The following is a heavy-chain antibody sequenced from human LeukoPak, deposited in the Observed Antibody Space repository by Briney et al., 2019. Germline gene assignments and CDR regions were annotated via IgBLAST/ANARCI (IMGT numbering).Heavy chain of an antibody. CDR2: ISRSGDTL. CDR3: AREVVIFPDYYYYGMGV. J-gene: IGHJ6*02. CDR1: GFPFRDYY. Sequence: KTGGSLRLSCAASGFPFRDYYMTWIRQAPGKGLEWISYISRSGDTLYYADSVEGRFTISRDNAKNSLFLQMNSLRADDTAVYYCAREVVIFPDYYYYGMGVWGQGTTVTVSS. D-gene: IGHD3-9*01. V-gene: IGHV3-11*01.